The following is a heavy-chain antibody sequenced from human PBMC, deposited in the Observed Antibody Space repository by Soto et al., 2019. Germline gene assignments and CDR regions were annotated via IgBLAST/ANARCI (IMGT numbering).Heavy chain of an antibody. CDR2: ISSSGSTI. CDR3: ARDLLQYSYGEYYYYYGMDV. Sequence: GGSLRLSCAASGFTFSSYEMNWVRQAPGKGLEWVSYISSSGSTIYYADSVKGRFTISRDNAKNSLYLQMNSLRAEDTAVYYCARDLLQYSYGEYYYYYGMDVWGQGTTVTVSS. J-gene: IGHJ6*02. CDR1: GFTFSSYE. V-gene: IGHV3-48*03. D-gene: IGHD5-18*01.